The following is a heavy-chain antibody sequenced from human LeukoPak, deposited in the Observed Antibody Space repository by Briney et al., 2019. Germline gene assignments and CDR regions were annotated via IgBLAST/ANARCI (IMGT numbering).Heavy chain of an antibody. D-gene: IGHD1-14*01. CDR1: GASISTYY. V-gene: IGHV4-4*07. CDR3: ARGGIRGSEYFFDS. Sequence: SETLSLTCTVSGASISTYYWSWIRQPAGKGLEWIGRIYTSGSPNYYPSLKSRVTMSIDTSKNQFSLKLSAVTAADTAGYYCARGGIRGSEYFFDSWGQGTLVTVSS. J-gene: IGHJ4*02. CDR2: IYTSGSP.